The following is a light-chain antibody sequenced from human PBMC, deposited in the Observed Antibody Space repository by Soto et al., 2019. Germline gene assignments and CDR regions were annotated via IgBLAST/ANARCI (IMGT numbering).Light chain of an antibody. J-gene: IGKJ2*01. Sequence: DIQMTQSPSSLSASVGDRVTITCRASQNINSYLNWYQQQPEKPPKLLIYTASTLQAGVSSRFSGSESGTDFTLTINSLQPEDFGTYYCQQSYTNPYTFGQGTKLEV. CDR3: QQSYTNPYT. CDR2: TAS. CDR1: QNINSY. V-gene: IGKV1-39*01.